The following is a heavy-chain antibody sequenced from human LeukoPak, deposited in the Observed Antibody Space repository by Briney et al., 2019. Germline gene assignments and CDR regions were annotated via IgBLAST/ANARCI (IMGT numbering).Heavy chain of an antibody. V-gene: IGHV3-30*04. CDR3: ARKAAAGNYYYYYYMDV. CDR1: GFTFSSYA. J-gene: IGHJ6*03. D-gene: IGHD6-13*01. CDR2: ISYDGSNK. Sequence: GRSLRLSCAASGFTFSSYAMHWVRQAPGKGLEWVAVISYDGSNKYYADSVKGRFTISRDNAKNSLYLQMNSLRAEDTAVHHCARKAAAGNYYYYYYMDVWGKGTTVTVSS.